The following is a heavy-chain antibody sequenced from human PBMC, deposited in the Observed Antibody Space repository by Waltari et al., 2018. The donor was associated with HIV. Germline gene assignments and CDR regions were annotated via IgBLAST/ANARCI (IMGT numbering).Heavy chain of an antibody. CDR2: IKQEGSKK. V-gene: IGHV3-7*01. CDR1: GFTFNDYW. Sequence: EMQLVQSGGGLAQPGGSLRLSCAASGFTFNDYWMSWVRQAPGKELEWVANIKQEGSKKYHVDSVKGRFTISRDNAKNSLYLQMNSLRVEDTAIYYCARENIQPWEVGEGMDVWGQGSAVTVSS. CDR3: ARENIQPWEVGEGMDV. J-gene: IGHJ6*02. D-gene: IGHD5-18*01.